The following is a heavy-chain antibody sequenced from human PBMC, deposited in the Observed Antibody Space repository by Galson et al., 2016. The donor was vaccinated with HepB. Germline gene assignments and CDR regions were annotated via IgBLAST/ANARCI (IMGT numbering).Heavy chain of an antibody. Sequence: SLRLSCAASGFTFSTYAMSWVRQAPGKGLEWVSGISGSGANTYYADSVKGRFTISRDNSKNTLYLQMNGLRAEDTAVYYCARDDPVDNYLYYGVDVWGQGTTVTVSS. CDR3: ARDDPVDNYLYYGVDV. V-gene: IGHV3-23*01. D-gene: IGHD6-19*01. CDR1: GFTFSTYA. J-gene: IGHJ6*02. CDR2: ISGSGANT.